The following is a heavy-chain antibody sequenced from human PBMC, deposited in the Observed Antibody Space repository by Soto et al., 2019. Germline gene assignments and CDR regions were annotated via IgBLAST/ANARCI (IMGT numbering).Heavy chain of an antibody. V-gene: IGHV3-23*01. Sequence: EVQLLESGGGLVQPGGSLRLSCAASGFTFSSYAMSWVRQAPGKGLEWVSAISGSGGSTYYADSVKGRFTISRDNPKNTLYLRMNSLRAEETAVYYCAKAGYYDFWSGYYTRDWYFDLWGRGTLVTVSS. D-gene: IGHD3-3*01. J-gene: IGHJ2*01. CDR1: GFTFSSYA. CDR2: ISGSGGST. CDR3: AKAGYYDFWSGYYTRDWYFDL.